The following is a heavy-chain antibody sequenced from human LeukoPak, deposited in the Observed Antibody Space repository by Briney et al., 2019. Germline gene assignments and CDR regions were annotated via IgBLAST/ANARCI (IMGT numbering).Heavy chain of an antibody. J-gene: IGHJ3*02. D-gene: IGHD2-2*01. CDR2: ISAYNGNT. Sequence: ASVKVSCKASGYTFTSYGISWVRQAPEQGLEWMGWISAYNGNTNYAQKLQGRVTMTTDTSTSTAYMELRSLRSDDTAVYYCARDALPYCSSTSCRDDAFNIWGQGTMVTVSS. V-gene: IGHV1-18*04. CDR3: ARDALPYCSSTSCRDDAFNI. CDR1: GYTFTSYG.